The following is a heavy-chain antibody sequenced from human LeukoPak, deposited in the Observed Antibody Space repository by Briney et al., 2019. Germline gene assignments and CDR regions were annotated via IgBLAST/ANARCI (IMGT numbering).Heavy chain of an antibody. V-gene: IGHV1-69*05. CDR2: IIPIFGTA. J-gene: IGHJ4*02. D-gene: IGHD6-6*01. Sequence: ASVKVSCKASGGTFSSYAISWVRQAPGQGLEWMGGIIPIFGTANYAQKFQGRVTITTDESTSTAYMELSSLRSEDTAVYYCATHGGSSSNYYFDYWGQGTLVTVSS. CDR1: GGTFSSYA. CDR3: ATHGGSSSNYYFDY.